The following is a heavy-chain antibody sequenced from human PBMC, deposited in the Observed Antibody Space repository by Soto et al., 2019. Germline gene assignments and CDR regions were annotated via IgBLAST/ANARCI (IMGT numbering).Heavy chain of an antibody. J-gene: IGHJ6*02. D-gene: IGHD1-7*01. CDR3: ARDQKWDYWKYGYYYGMDV. V-gene: IGHV3-7*01. Sequence: GWSLRLSCGASGFTFSSYWMSWVRQAPGKGLEWVASIKQDGSEKYYVDSVKGRFTISRDNAKNSLYLQMNSLRVEDTAVYYCARDQKWDYWKYGYYYGMDVWGQGTTVTVSS. CDR1: GFTFSSYW. CDR2: IKQDGSEK.